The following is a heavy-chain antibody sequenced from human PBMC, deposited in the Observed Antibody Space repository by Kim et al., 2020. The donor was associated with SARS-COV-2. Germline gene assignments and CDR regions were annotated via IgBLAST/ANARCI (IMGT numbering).Heavy chain of an antibody. D-gene: IGHD3-16*02. V-gene: IGHV4-59*01. J-gene: IGHJ4*02. CDR2: IYYSGST. CDR1: GGSISSYY. Sequence: SETLSLTCTVSGGSISSYYWSWIRQPPGKGLEWIGYIYYSGSTNYNPSPKSRVTISVDTSKNQFSLKLSSVTAADTAVYYCAREGRVIPTREGFDYWGQGTLVTVSS. CDR3: AREGRVIPTREGFDY.